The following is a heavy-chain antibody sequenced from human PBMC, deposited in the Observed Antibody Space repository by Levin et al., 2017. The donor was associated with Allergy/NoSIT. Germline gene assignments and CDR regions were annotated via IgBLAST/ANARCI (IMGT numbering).Heavy chain of an antibody. CDR3: AKALGGPSRQAIDY. Sequence: PGGSLRLSCAASGFTFDDYAMHWVRQAPGKGLEWVSGISWNSGSIGYADSVKGRFTISRDNAKNSLYLQMNSLRAEDTALYYCAKALGGPSRQAIDYWGQGTLVTVSS. J-gene: IGHJ4*02. V-gene: IGHV3-9*01. D-gene: IGHD3-16*01. CDR1: GFTFDDYA. CDR2: ISWNSGSI.